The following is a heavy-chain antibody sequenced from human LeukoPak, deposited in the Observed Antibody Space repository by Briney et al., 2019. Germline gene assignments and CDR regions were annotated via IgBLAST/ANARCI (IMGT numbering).Heavy chain of an antibody. D-gene: IGHD6-13*01. CDR2: INPHTGGP. CDR1: GYTVTGYY. CDR3: ATGGYSSTRWEFDP. Sequence: ASVKVSCKASGYTVTGYYVHWVRQAPGQWLELVGWINPHTGGPNYAQKFQGRVNITRHTSISTAYMELRSLRSHDTAVYYCATGGYSSTRWEFDPWGQGTLVTVSS. V-gene: IGHV1-2*02. J-gene: IGHJ5*02.